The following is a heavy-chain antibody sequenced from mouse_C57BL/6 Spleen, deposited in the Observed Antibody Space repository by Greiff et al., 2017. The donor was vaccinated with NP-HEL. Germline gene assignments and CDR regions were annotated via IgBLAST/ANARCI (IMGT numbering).Heavy chain of an antibody. CDR3: AREGFGGYFDY. J-gene: IGHJ2*01. Sequence: QVQLQQPGAELVKPGASVKMSCKASGYTFTSYWIHWVKQRPGRGLEWIGRIDPGSGSTNYNEKFKSKATLTVDKPSSTAYMQLSSLTSEDSAVYYCAREGFGGYFDYWGQGTTLTVSS. V-gene: IGHV1-62-3*01. CDR1: GYTFTSYW. CDR2: IDPGSGST.